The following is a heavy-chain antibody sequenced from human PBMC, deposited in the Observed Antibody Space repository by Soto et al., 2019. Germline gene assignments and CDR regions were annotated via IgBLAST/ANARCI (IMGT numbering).Heavy chain of an antibody. J-gene: IGHJ4*02. D-gene: IGHD4-4*01. V-gene: IGHV1-2*04. Sequence: ASVKVSCKASGYSFTGYSMHWVRQAPGQGLEWMGWINPKNGATNYARKFQGWVTMIRDTSISTVYMELRNLKSDDTAVYYCARMLWDDYSNRYYFDYWGQGTLVTVSS. CDR1: GYSFTGYS. CDR2: INPKNGAT. CDR3: ARMLWDDYSNRYYFDY.